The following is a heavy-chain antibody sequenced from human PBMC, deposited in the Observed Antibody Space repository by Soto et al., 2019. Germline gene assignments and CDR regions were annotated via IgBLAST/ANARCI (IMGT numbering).Heavy chain of an antibody. D-gene: IGHD2-21*02. J-gene: IGHJ4*02. V-gene: IGHV3-23*01. CDR2: IQGRGGKR. Sequence: PGVCLRLSCVACGFTFSRYARDWVRQAPGKAQEWAARIQGRGGKRNDAGSVKGLFTISRDSSKYTLYLQMNSLRAENTALYYGAKDSGDIRYHFDYWRQGTLVTVSS. CDR1: GFTFSRYA. CDR3: AKDSGDIRYHFDY.